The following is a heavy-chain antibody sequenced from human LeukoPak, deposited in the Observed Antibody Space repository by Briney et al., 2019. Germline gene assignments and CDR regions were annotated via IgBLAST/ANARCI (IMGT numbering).Heavy chain of an antibody. CDR2: ISSSSSNI. J-gene: IGHJ4*02. D-gene: IGHD3-3*01. V-gene: IGHV3-48*01. Sequence: GGSLRLSCAASGFTFSYYSTNWVRQAPGKGLEWVSYISSSSSNIYYADSVKGRFTISRDNAKNSLYLQMNSLRAEDTAVYYCAKDAQYYDFWSGYYVYWGQGTLVTVSS. CDR1: GFTFSYYS. CDR3: AKDAQYYDFWSGYYVY.